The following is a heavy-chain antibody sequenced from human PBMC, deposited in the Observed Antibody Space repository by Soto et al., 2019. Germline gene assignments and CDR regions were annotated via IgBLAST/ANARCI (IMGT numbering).Heavy chain of an antibody. CDR1: GFIFDDFT. D-gene: IGHD3-16*01. Sequence: EVQLVESGGTVIQPGGSLRLSCEDSGFIFDDFTMHWVRLLPGKGLQWVSYINWDGRITMYADSVNGRFTISRDNINSNLYLQMNSLGSDDTALYFYAKDEGAAVYAPGDWGHVALVTVCS. CDR3: AKDEGAAVYAPGD. V-gene: IGHV3-43*01. CDR2: INWDGRIT. J-gene: IGHJ4*01.